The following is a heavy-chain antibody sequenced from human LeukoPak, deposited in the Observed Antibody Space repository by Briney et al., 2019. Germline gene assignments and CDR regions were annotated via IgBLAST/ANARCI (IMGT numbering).Heavy chain of an antibody. V-gene: IGHV4-34*01. Sequence: SETLSLTCAVYGGSFSGYYWSWIRQPPGKGLEWIGEINHSGSTNYNPSLRSRVTISVDTSKNQFSLKLSFVTAADTAVYYCARGLNSMVRGPFDPWGQGTLVTVSS. CDR2: INHSGST. D-gene: IGHD3-10*01. J-gene: IGHJ5*02. CDR1: GGSFSGYY. CDR3: ARGLNSMVRGPFDP.